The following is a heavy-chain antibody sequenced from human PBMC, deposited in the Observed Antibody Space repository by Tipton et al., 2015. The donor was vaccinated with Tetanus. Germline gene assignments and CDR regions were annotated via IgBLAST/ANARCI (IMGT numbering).Heavy chain of an antibody. CDR3: ARGMAEAANCGGDCYSDY. CDR1: GFTFSSYA. D-gene: IGHD2-21*02. CDR2: LSGSGATT. Sequence: SLRLSCAASGFTFSSYAMTWVRQAPGKGLVWVSTLSGSGATTYYTDSVKGRFTISRDNSKNTLYLQMISLRAEDTAVYSCARGMAEAANCGGDCYSDYRGQGTLVTVSS. V-gene: IGHV3-23*01. J-gene: IGHJ4*02.